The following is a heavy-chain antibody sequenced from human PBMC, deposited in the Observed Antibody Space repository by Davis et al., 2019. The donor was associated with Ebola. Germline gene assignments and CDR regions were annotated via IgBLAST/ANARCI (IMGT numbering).Heavy chain of an antibody. V-gene: IGHV4-34*01. Sequence: MPSETLSLTCAVYGGSFSGYYWSWIRQPPGKGLEWIGEINHSGSTNYNPSLKSRVTISVDTSKNQFPLKLSSVTAADTAVYYCARDQGTIFGVVITRSDYWGQGTLVTVSS. D-gene: IGHD3-3*01. J-gene: IGHJ4*02. CDR3: ARDQGTIFGVVITRSDY. CDR2: INHSGST. CDR1: GGSFSGYY.